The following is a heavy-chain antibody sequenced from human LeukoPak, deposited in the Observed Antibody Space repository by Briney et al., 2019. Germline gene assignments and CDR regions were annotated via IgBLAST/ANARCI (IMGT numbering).Heavy chain of an antibody. CDR1: GYTFTSYY. V-gene: IGHV1-46*03. CDR3: ARDIWLLGRDGYNYSDY. D-gene: IGHD5-24*01. Sequence: ASVTVSCKASGYTFTSYYMHWVRQAPGQGLEWMGIINPSGGSTSYAQKFQGRVTMTRDTSTSTVYMELSSLRSEDTAVYYCARDIWLLGRDGYNYSDYWGQGTLVTVSS. J-gene: IGHJ4*02. CDR2: INPSGGST.